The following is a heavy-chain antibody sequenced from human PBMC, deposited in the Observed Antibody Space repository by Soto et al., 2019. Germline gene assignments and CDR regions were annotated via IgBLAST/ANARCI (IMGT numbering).Heavy chain of an antibody. J-gene: IGHJ5*02. CDR1: GFTFRTYA. Sequence: EVQLLESGGGLVQPGGSLRLSCAASGFTFRTYAMIWILQAPGKGLEWVSCISDSGGVIFYADSVRGRFTISRDNSMKSLHLQLNSLRGADTALYYCAKCGQYYMLTGEGGFEPWGLGTLVTVAS. CDR3: AKCGQYYMLTGEGGFEP. D-gene: IGHD3-9*01. CDR2: ISDSGGVI. V-gene: IGHV3-23*01.